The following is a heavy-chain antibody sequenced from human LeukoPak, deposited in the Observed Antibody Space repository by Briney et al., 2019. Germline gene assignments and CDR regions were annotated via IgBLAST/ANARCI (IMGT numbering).Heavy chain of an antibody. J-gene: IGHJ4*02. D-gene: IGHD3-22*01. CDR3: AKDSSGYYYVRGPDY. CDR1: GFTVSSNY. V-gene: IGHV3-23*01. CDR2: ISGSGGST. Sequence: PGGSLRLSCAASGFTVSSNYMSWVRQAPGKGLEWVSAISGSGGSTYYADSVKGRFTISRDNSKNTLYLQMNSLRAEDTAVYYCAKDSSGYYYVRGPDYWGQGTLVTVSS.